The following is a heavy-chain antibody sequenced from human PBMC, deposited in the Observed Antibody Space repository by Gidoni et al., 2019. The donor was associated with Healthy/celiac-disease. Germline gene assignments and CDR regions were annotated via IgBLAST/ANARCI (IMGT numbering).Heavy chain of an antibody. V-gene: IGHV4-34*01. J-gene: IGHJ5*02. CDR2: INHSGST. D-gene: IGHD1-26*01. CDR3: ARGSHSGGSSSGWFDP. Sequence: QVQLQQWGAGLLKPSETLSLTCAVYGGSFSGYYWSWIRQPPGKGLEWIGEINHSGSTNYNPSLKSRVTISVDTSKNQFSLKLSSVTAADTAVYYCARGSHSGGSSSGWFDPWGQGTLVTVSS. CDR1: GGSFSGYY.